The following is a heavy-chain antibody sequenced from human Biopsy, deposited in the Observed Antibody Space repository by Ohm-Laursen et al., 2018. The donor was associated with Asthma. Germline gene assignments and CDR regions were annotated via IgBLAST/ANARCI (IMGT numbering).Heavy chain of an antibody. J-gene: IGHJ1*01. D-gene: IGHD3-3*02. CDR2: IKHDETER. V-gene: IGHV3-7*01. CDR3: ARTFHFWSPYHAEHYQL. CDR1: GFSFGDYW. Sequence: GSLRLSCTASGFSFGDYWMSWVRRVPGKGLEWVANIKHDETERNHVDSLKGRFTISRDNAKNSLYLQMNSPRAEDTAVYYCARTFHFWSPYHAEHYQLWGQGTLVTVSS.